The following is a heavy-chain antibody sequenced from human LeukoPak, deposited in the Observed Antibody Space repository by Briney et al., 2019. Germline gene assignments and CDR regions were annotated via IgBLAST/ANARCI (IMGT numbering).Heavy chain of an antibody. J-gene: IGHJ3*02. Sequence: ASVKVSCKASGYTFTSYAMNWVRQAPGQGLEWMGWINPNSGGTNYAQKFQGRVTMTRDTSISTAYMELSRLRSDDTAVYYCASILGAFDIWGQGTMVTVSS. CDR3: ASILGAFDI. CDR2: INPNSGGT. V-gene: IGHV1-2*02. CDR1: GYTFTSYA. D-gene: IGHD2-15*01.